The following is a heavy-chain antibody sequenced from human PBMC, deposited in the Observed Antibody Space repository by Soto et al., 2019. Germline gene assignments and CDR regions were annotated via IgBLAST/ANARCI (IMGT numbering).Heavy chain of an antibody. Sequence: ASVKVSCKASGYTFASYYMHWVRQAPGQGLEWMGIINPNSGSTTYAQKFQGRVTMTRDTSTSTAYMEMSGLRSEDTAMYYCAREGGSYYPGSADYWG. V-gene: IGHV1-46*03. CDR3: AREGGSYYPGSADY. CDR2: INPNSGST. D-gene: IGHD3-10*01. CDR1: GYTFASYY. J-gene: IGHJ4*01.